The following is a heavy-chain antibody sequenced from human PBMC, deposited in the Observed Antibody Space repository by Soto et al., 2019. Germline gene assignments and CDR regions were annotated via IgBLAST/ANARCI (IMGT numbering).Heavy chain of an antibody. CDR2: IYYGGRT. CDR1: GVPITTFY. CDR3: ARGQLLHYQDGLDV. J-gene: IGHJ6*02. D-gene: IGHD3-10*01. V-gene: IGHV4-59*07. Sequence: QVQLQESGPALVRPSDSLSLMCSVSGVPITTFYWSWIRQAPGKGLEYIGYIYYGGRTHYNPALKSRVTISVDTANNECSRKLRSVTAADTAAYYCARGQLLHYQDGLDVWGQGTTVIV.